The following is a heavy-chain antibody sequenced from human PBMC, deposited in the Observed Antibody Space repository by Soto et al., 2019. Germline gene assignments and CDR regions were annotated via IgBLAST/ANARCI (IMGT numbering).Heavy chain of an antibody. V-gene: IGHV1-3*01. Sequence: ASVKVSCKASGYTFTSYAIHWGHQAPGQRLEWMGWINAGNGNTKYSQKFQGRVTITRDTSASTAYMELSSLRSEDTAVYYCARAGPYCSSTSCPTVFDYWGQGTLVTVSS. CDR2: INAGNGNT. D-gene: IGHD2-2*01. CDR3: ARAGPYCSSTSCPTVFDY. CDR1: GYTFTSYA. J-gene: IGHJ4*02.